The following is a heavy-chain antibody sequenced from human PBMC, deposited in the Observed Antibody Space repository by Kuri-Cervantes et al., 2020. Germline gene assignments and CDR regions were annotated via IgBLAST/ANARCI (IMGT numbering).Heavy chain of an antibody. D-gene: IGHD6-13*01. CDR3: ARGTIAAAGLPTYYYFDY. J-gene: IGHJ4*02. Sequence: GQAPGKGLEWVANIKQDGSEKDYVDSVKGRFPISRDNAKSSLYLQMNSLRDEDTAVYYCARGTIAAAGLPTYYYFDYWGQGTLVTVSS. V-gene: IGHV3-7*01. CDR2: IKQDGSEK.